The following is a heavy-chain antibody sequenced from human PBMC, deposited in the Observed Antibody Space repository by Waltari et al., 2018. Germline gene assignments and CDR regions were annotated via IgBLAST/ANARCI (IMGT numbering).Heavy chain of an antibody. CDR2: IYHSGST. V-gene: IGHV4-4*02. Sequence: GGSISSSNWWSWVRQPPGKGLEWIGEIYHSGSTNYNPSLKSRVTISVDKSKNQFSLKLSSVTAADTAVYYCARDNSSGIEDAFDIWGQGTMVTVSS. CDR3: ARDNSSGIEDAFDI. D-gene: IGHD6-25*01. J-gene: IGHJ3*02. CDR1: GGSISSSNW.